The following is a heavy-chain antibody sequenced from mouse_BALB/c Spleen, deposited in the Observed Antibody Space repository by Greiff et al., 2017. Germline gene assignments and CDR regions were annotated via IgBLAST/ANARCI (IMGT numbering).Heavy chain of an antibody. D-gene: IGHD1-1*01. V-gene: IGHV5-12-2*01. Sequence: EVQGVESGGGLVQPGGSRKLSCAASGFTFSSFGMHWVRQAPEKGLEWVAYISNGGGSTYYPDTVKGRFTISRDNAKNTLYLQMSSLKSEDTAMYYCAREYGSSFYWYFDVWGAGTTVTVSS. CDR2: ISNGGGST. J-gene: IGHJ1*01. CDR3: AREYGSSFYWYFDV. CDR1: GFTFSSFG.